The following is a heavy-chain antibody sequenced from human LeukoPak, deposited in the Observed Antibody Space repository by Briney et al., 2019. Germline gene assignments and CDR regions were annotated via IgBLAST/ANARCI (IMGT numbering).Heavy chain of an antibody. D-gene: IGHD2-15*01. J-gene: IGHJ4*02. Sequence: SETLSLTCAVSGGSISSITWWSWVRQPPGKGLEWIGEIYHTGSTNYNPSLKSRVTISVDTSKNQFSLKLSSVTAADTAVYYCARARPAYCSGGSCYSHYFDYWGQGTLVTVSS. CDR3: ARARPAYCSGGSCYSHYFDY. CDR2: IYHTGST. V-gene: IGHV4-4*02. CDR1: GGSISSITW.